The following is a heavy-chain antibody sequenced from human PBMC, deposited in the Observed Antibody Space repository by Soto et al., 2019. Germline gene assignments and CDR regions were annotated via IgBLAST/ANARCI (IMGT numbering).Heavy chain of an antibody. V-gene: IGHV1-69*13. J-gene: IGHJ5*01. CDR1: GAIFSSYA. Sequence: SVNVSCKASGAIFSSYAVSWVRQVPGQGLEWMGGIIPIFATPKYGHKFQDRVTITADESTSTAYMELSSLRSDDTAVYYCARARYGDFVTWFDSWGQGTPVTVSS. CDR3: ARARYGDFVTWFDS. CDR2: IIPIFATP. D-gene: IGHD4-17*01.